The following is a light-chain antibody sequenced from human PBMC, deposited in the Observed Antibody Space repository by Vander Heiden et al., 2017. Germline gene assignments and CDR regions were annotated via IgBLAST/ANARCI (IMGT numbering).Light chain of an antibody. Sequence: QSALTQPPSASGSPGPSVPISCTGTSSDVGGDNYVSWYQQHPGKAPKLMIYEVSKRPSWVPDRFSGSKSGNTASLTVSGRQAEDEADYYCSSYAGSNNFVFGTGTKVTVL. CDR1: SSDVGGDNY. J-gene: IGLJ1*01. CDR2: EVS. CDR3: SSYAGSNNFV. V-gene: IGLV2-8*01.